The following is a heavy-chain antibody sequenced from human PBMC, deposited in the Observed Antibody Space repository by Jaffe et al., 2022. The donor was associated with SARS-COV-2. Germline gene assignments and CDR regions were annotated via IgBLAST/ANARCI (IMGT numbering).Heavy chain of an antibody. V-gene: IGHV3-11*06. Sequence: QEQLVESGGGLVKPGGSLRLSCVASGLVFSDSYMSWVRQAPGKGLEWVAYINNGGTYTRNADSVKGRFTISRDNAKNSLDLQMNSLRAEDTAVYYCVFVRGISGPGGYADVWGLGTTVTVSS. D-gene: IGHD3-10*01. CDR2: INNGGTYT. J-gene: IGHJ6*02. CDR1: GLVFSDSY. CDR3: VFVRGISGPGGYADV.